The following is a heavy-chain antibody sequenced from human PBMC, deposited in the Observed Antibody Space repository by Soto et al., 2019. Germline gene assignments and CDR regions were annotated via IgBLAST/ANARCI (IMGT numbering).Heavy chain of an antibody. D-gene: IGHD1-1*01. Sequence: SETLSLTCTVSGGSVSSGSYYWSWIRQPPGKGLEWIGYIYYSGSTNYNPSLKSRVTISVDTSKNQFSLKLSSVTAADTAVYYCARVPGLAGNNNFDYWGQGTLVTVSS. CDR1: GGSVSSGSYY. CDR3: ARVPGLAGNNNFDY. V-gene: IGHV4-61*01. CDR2: IYYSGST. J-gene: IGHJ4*02.